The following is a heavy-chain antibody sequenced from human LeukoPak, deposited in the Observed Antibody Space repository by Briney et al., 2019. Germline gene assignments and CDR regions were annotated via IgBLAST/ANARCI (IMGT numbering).Heavy chain of an antibody. Sequence: PGGSLRLSCAASGFTFSSYAMSWVRQAPGKGLEWVSAISGSGGSTYYADSVKGRFTISRDNSKNTLYLQMNSLRAEDTAVYYCAKAQRYCSSTSCYNFDYWGQGTLVTVSS. J-gene: IGHJ4*02. V-gene: IGHV3-23*01. CDR1: GFTFSSYA. D-gene: IGHD2-2*01. CDR3: AKAQRYCSSTSCYNFDY. CDR2: ISGSGGST.